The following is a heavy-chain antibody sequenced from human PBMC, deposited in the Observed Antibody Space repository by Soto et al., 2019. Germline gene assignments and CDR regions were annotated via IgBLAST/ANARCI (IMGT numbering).Heavy chain of an antibody. V-gene: IGHV1-8*01. Sequence: ASVKVSCKASGYTFTSYDINWVRQATGQGLEWMGWMNPNSGNTGYAQKFQGRVTMTRNTSISTAYMELSSLRSEDTAVYYCARGYCSSNSCHIGNWLDPWGQGTMVAVYS. J-gene: IGHJ5*02. CDR3: ARGYCSSNSCHIGNWLDP. D-gene: IGHD2-2*02. CDR1: GYTFTSYD. CDR2: MNPNSGNT.